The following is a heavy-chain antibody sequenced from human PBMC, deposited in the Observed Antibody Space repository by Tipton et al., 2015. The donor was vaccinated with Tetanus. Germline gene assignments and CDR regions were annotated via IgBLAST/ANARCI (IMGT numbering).Heavy chain of an antibody. J-gene: IGHJ4*02. D-gene: IGHD5-24*01. CDR3: ARGITDGYNRRFDY. CDR2: ISNGNP. Sequence: GLVKPSETLSLTCSVSRGPISSYYWSWIRQPAGKGLEWIGHISNGNPDYSGSLKSRVTLSVDTSKNEVSLKLRSVTAADAGIYYCARGITDGYNRRFDYWGQGILVAVSS. CDR1: RGPISSYY. V-gene: IGHV4-4*07.